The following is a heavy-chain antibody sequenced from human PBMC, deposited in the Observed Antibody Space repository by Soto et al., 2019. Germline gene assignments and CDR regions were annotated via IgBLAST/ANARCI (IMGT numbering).Heavy chain of an antibody. CDR3: ARPDWFDP. CDR1: GFTFSGYW. J-gene: IGHJ5*02. V-gene: IGHV3-74*01. D-gene: IGHD6-6*01. Sequence: GSLRLSCAASGFTFSGYWMHWVRQAPGKGLVWVSRIRSDGSITSYADSVKGRFTISRDNARNTLYLQMDRLRAEATAVYYCARPDWFDPWGAGTLVTDSS. CDR2: IRSDGSIT.